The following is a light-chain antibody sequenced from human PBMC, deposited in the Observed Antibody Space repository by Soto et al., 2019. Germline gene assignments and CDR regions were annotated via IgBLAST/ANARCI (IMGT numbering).Light chain of an antibody. V-gene: IGLV1-47*01. Sequence: QSVLTQPPSASGTPGQRVTISCSGSSSNIGSNYVYWYQQLPGTAPKLLIYRNNQRPSGVPDRFSGSKSGTSASLAISGLRSEDEADYYCAAWDDSQRGPMFGGGTLLTVL. J-gene: IGLJ3*02. CDR2: RNN. CDR1: SSNIGSNY. CDR3: AAWDDSQRGPM.